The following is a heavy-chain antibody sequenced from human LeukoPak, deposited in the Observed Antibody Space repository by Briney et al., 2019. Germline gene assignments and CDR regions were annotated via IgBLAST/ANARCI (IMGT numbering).Heavy chain of an antibody. CDR3: ARDPGYLAFDI. Sequence: GGSLRLSCAASGFTFSRYAMSWVRQAPGKGLEWVSVIYSGGSTYYADSVKGRFTISRDNSKNTLYLQMNSLRAEDTAVYYCARDPGYLAFDIWGQGTMVTVSS. J-gene: IGHJ3*02. V-gene: IGHV3-66*01. CDR2: IYSGGST. CDR1: GFTFSRYA. D-gene: IGHD6-13*01.